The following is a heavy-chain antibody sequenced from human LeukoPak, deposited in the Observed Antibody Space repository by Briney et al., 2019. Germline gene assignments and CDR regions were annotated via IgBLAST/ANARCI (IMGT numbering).Heavy chain of an antibody. V-gene: IGHV3-23*01. CDR1: GFTFSSYA. D-gene: IGHD3-10*01. CDR3: AKGTGDYYGSGSYYTTFDY. J-gene: IGHJ4*02. CDR2: ISGSGGST. Sequence: GGSLRLSCAASGFTFSSYAMSWVRQAPGEGLEWVSAISGSGGSTYYADSVKGRFTISRDNSKNTLYLQMNSLRAEDTAVYYCAKGTGDYYGSGSYYTTFDYWGQGTLVTVSS.